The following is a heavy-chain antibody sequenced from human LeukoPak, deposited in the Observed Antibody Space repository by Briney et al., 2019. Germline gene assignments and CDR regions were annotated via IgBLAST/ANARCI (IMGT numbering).Heavy chain of an antibody. J-gene: IGHJ4*02. Sequence: GGSLRLSCAASGFTFSSYSMNWVRQAPGKGLEWVSYISSSSSTIYYADSVKGRFTISRDNAKNSLYLQMNSLRAEDTAVYYCARDLNDYGDYGWGQGTLVTVSS. CDR1: GFTFSSYS. CDR2: ISSSSSTI. D-gene: IGHD4-17*01. CDR3: ARDLNDYGDYG. V-gene: IGHV3-48*01.